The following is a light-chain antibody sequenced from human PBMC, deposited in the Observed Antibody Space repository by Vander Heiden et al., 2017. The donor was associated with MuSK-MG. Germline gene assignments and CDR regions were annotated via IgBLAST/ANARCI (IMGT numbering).Light chain of an antibody. Sequence: DIQMTQSPSSLSAYVGDRVTITCRASQSIRSYLNWYQQKPGKAPKLLIYAASSLQSGVPSRFSGSGSGTGFTLTISRLQPEDFATYYCQQTDNTPWTFGQGTKVEI. CDR3: QQTDNTPWT. CDR1: QSIRSY. V-gene: IGKV1-39*01. CDR2: AAS. J-gene: IGKJ1*01.